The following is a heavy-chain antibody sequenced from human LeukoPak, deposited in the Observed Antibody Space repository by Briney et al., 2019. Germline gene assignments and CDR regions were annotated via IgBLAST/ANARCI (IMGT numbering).Heavy chain of an antibody. D-gene: IGHD6-19*01. CDR1: GGTFISYA. Sequence: ASVKVSCKASGGTFISYAISWVRQAPGQGLEWMGGIIPIFGTANYAQKFQGRVTITADESTSTAYMGLSSLRSDDTAVYYCARDLRIAVAGSDDAFDIWGQGTMVTVSS. V-gene: IGHV1-69*13. CDR3: ARDLRIAVAGSDDAFDI. J-gene: IGHJ3*02. CDR2: IIPIFGTA.